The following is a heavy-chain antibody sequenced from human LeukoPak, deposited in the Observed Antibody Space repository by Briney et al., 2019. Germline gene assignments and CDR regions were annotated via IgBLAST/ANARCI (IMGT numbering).Heavy chain of an antibody. V-gene: IGHV3-7*01. D-gene: IGHD5-24*01. Sequence: GGSLRLSCVASGFTPSSYWMSWVRQAPGRGLEWVANIKKDGSDKHYVDSVKGRFTISRDKDANSLYLQLNSLRAEDTAVYYCARNTDRGAYMASWGQGTLVTVSS. CDR3: ARNTDRGAYMAS. CDR2: IKKDGSDK. CDR1: GFTPSSYW. J-gene: IGHJ4*02.